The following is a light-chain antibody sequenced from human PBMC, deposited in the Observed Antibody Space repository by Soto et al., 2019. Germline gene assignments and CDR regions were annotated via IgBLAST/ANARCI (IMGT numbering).Light chain of an antibody. J-gene: IGKJ2*01. CDR1: QGISSW. CDR2: AAS. CDR3: LQDSNYPRT. Sequence: DIQMTQSPSSVSASVGDRVTITCRASQGISSWLAWYQQKPGTAPKLLIYAASTLQSGVPSRFSGGGSGTDFTLNISSLQPEDFATYYCLQDSNYPRTFGQGTKLEIK. V-gene: IGKV1-12*01.